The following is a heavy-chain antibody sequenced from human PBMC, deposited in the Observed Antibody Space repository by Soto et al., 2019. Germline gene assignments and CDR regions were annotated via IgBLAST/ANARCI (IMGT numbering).Heavy chain of an antibody. D-gene: IGHD1-1*01. CDR2: INAGNGKT. CDR1: GYTFTSYA. J-gene: IGHJ4*02. CDR3: ARGRWTQTTADYYLDY. V-gene: IGHV1-3*01. Sequence: GSSVKVSCKASGYTFTSYAIHWVRQAPGQRLEWMGWINAGNGKTKYSQKFQDRVTITRDTSASTAYMELSSLRSEDTAVHYCARGRWTQTTADYYLDYWGQGTLVTVSS.